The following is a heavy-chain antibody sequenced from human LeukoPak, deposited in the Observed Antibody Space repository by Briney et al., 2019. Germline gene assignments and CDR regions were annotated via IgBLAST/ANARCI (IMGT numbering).Heavy chain of an antibody. V-gene: IGHV4-59*08. J-gene: IGHJ6*02. CDR3: ARYYYDSSGSRKGYYYGMDV. CDR2: IYYSGST. D-gene: IGHD3-22*01. Sequence: PSETLSLTCTVSGGSISSYYWSWIRQPPGKGLEWIGYIYYSGSTNYNPSLKSRVTMSVDTSKNQFSLKLSSVTAADTAVYYCARYYYDSSGSRKGYYYGMDVWGQGTTVTVSS. CDR1: GGSISSYY.